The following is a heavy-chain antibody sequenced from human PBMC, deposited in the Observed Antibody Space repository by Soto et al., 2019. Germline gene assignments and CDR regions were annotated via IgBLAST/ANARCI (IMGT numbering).Heavy chain of an antibody. V-gene: IGHV1-3*04. CDR1: GYTFTTYS. D-gene: IGHD6-19*01. Sequence: QVQLVQSGAEVKKPGASVKVSCEASGYTFTTYSIHWVRQAPGQRLEWMGWLNTGNGNTKYSQKFQDRVTFTRDTSAITAYMELSSLTSEDTGVYYCVRGSCGWYPGDYWGQGTLVTVSS. J-gene: IGHJ4*02. CDR3: VRGSCGWYPGDY. CDR2: LNTGNGNT.